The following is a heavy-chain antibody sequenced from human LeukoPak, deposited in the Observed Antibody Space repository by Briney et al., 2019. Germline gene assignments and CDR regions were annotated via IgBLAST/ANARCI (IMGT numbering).Heavy chain of an antibody. CDR1: GFTVNNKY. Sequence: GGSLRLSCAASGFTVNNKYMHWVRQAPGKGLEWVSILYSGDSTYYAESVKGRFIVSTDNSKNTFYFQMNALRADDTAVYYCARVAEHYHWYIDLWGRGTLVTVSS. V-gene: IGHV3-53*01. J-gene: IGHJ2*01. D-gene: IGHD3-3*02. CDR3: ARVAEHYHWYIDL. CDR2: LYSGDST.